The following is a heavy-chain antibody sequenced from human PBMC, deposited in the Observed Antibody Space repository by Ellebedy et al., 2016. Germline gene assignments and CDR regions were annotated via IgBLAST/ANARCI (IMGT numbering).Heavy chain of an antibody. V-gene: IGHV4-61*08. CDR2: ISYSGST. J-gene: IGHJ5*02. D-gene: IGHD2-2*01. CDR3: ARYIVVVTAAPGWFNP. Sequence: SETLSLTXTVSGGSISSGDYYWSWIRQPPGKGLEWIGYISYSGSTNYNPSLKSRVTISVDTSKNQFSLKLSSVTAADTAIYYCARYIVVVTAAPGWFNPWGQGTLVTVSS. CDR1: GGSISSGDYY.